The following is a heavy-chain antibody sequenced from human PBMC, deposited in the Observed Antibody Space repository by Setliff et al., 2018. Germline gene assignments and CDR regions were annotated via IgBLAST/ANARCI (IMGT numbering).Heavy chain of an antibody. CDR2: SGHTGSI. V-gene: IGHV4-38-2*02. Sequence: PSETLSLTCTVSGYSISSGYIWGWNRQPPGKGLEWVGNSGHTGSINYNPSLKSRLTISRDTSKNQVSLKLNSVPATDTAVYYCARDLGHGGDSDYGGQGSLVTVSS. CDR1: GYSISSGYI. J-gene: IGHJ4*02. D-gene: IGHD2-21*02. CDR3: ARDLGHGGDSDY.